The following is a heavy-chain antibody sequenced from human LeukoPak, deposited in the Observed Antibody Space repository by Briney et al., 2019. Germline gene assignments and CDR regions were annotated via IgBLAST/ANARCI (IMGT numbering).Heavy chain of an antibody. CDR1: GGSFSGYY. D-gene: IGHD5-18*01. CDR3: ASSRRGYSYGVNFDY. V-gene: IGHV4-31*11. Sequence: SETLSLTCAVYGGSFSGYYWSWTRQHPGKGLEWIGYIYYSGSTYYNPSLKSRVTISVDTSKNQFSLKLSSVTAADTAVYYCASSRRGYSYGVNFDYWGQGTLVTVSS. J-gene: IGHJ4*02. CDR2: IYYSGST.